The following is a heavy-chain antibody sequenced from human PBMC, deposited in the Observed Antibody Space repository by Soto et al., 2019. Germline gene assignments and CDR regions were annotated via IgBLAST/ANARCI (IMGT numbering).Heavy chain of an antibody. V-gene: IGHV4-39*07. CDR2: ISHTGSP. Sequence: PSETLSLTCTVSGGSISNSDYFWAWMRQPPGKGLEWIGTISHTGSPRYNPSLKSRVTISVDTSKNQFSLKLSSVTAADTAVYYCARGELERRWSRGFDYWGQGTLVTVSS. J-gene: IGHJ4*02. CDR3: ARGELERRWSRGFDY. D-gene: IGHD1-1*01. CDR1: GGSISNSDYF.